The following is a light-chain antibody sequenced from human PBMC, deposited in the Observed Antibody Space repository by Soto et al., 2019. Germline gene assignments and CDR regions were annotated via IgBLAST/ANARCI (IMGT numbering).Light chain of an antibody. Sequence: DIQMTQSPSSVSASVGDRVTITCRASQYINNWLVWFQQKPGKAPKLLIYGASRLQSGVPSRFSGSGSGTDFTLTINYLQPADFATYYCQQVNSFPYTCGQGTKLEIK. V-gene: IGKV1-12*01. CDR1: QYINNW. CDR3: QQVNSFPYT. CDR2: GAS. J-gene: IGKJ2*01.